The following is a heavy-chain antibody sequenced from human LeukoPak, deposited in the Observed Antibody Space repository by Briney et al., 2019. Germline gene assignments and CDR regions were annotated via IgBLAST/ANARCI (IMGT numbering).Heavy chain of an antibody. CDR1: AGSLDSSY. J-gene: IGHJ4*02. V-gene: IGHV4-59*01. CDR3: ARDPPGKGALDF. D-gene: IGHD3-16*01. CDR2: IYYSGTT. Sequence: PSETLSLTCTVSAGSLDSSYWSWIRQPPGKGLEYIGYIYYSGTTNYDPSLKGRVTISVDMSKNQFSLKLISVTAADTAVYYCARDPPGKGALDFWGQGTLVTVSS.